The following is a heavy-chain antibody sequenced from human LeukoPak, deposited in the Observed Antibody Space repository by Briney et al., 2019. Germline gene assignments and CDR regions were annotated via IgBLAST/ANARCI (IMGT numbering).Heavy chain of an antibody. D-gene: IGHD3-3*01. CDR2: INPSGGST. CDR1: GYTFTSYG. V-gene: IGHV1-46*01. Sequence: ASVKVSCKASGYTFTSYGISWVRQAPGQGLEWMGIINPSGGSTSYAQKFQGRVTMTRDMSTSTVYMELSSLRSEDTAVYYCARESQLRFLEWLPIYPKTFDPWGQGTLVTVSS. CDR3: ARESQLRFLEWLPIYPKTFDP. J-gene: IGHJ5*02.